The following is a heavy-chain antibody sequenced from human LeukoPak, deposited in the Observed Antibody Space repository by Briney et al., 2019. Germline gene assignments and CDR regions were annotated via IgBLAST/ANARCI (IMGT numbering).Heavy chain of an antibody. CDR2: IKNDGTSI. V-gene: IGHV3-74*01. Sequence: GGSLRLSCVASGFIVSNNYMSWVRQAPGKGLVWVSRIKNDGTSIYADSVKGRFTISRDNAKNTLYLQMNSLRHEDTAVYYCLRGAHYDTTGYYYWGQGALVTVSS. J-gene: IGHJ4*02. D-gene: IGHD3-22*01. CDR3: LRGAHYDTTGYYY. CDR1: GFIVSNNY.